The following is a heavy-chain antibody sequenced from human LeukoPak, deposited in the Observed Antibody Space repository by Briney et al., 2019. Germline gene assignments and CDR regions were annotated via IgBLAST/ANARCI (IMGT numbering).Heavy chain of an antibody. V-gene: IGHV1-2*02. CDR3: ARGLYAIANYVVDAFEI. J-gene: IGHJ3*02. Sequence: GASVKVSCKASGYTFTDYYMHWVRQAPGQGLEWMGWINPSSGGTNYAQKFQGRVTMTRDTSISTAYMELSRLRSDDTAVYYCARGLYAIANYVVDAFEIWGQGTMVSVSS. CDR2: INPSSGGT. CDR1: GYTFTDYY. D-gene: IGHD4/OR15-4a*01.